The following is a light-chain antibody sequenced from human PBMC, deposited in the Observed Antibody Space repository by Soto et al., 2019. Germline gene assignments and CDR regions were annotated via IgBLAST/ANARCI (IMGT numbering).Light chain of an antibody. CDR2: GAS. CDR3: QQYNNSPQT. V-gene: IGKV3-15*01. Sequence: EVVLTQSPGTLSLSPGERAPLSCRASQSVSSNLAWYQQKPGQAPRLLIYGASTRATGIPARLSGSGSGTEFTLTISSLKSEDFEVYYCQQYNNSPQTFGQGTQVDIK. J-gene: IGKJ1*01. CDR1: QSVSSN.